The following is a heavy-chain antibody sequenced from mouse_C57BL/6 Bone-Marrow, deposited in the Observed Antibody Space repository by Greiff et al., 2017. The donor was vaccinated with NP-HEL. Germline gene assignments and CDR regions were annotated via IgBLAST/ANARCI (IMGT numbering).Heavy chain of an antibody. CDR3: ARKGGNYRTNYYAMDY. J-gene: IGHJ4*01. CDR1: GYTFTSYG. D-gene: IGHD2-1*01. Sequence: QVQLQQSGAELARPGASVKLSCKASGYTFTSYGISWVKQRPGQGLEWIGEIYPRSGNTYYNEKFKGKATLTADKSSSTAYMELRSLTSEDSAVYFCARKGGNYRTNYYAMDYWGQGTSVTVSS. CDR2: IYPRSGNT. V-gene: IGHV1-81*01.